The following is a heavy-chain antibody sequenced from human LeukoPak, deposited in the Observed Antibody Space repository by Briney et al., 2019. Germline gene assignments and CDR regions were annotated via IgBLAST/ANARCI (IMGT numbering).Heavy chain of an antibody. Sequence: GGSLRLSCAASGFSFSSYSMNWVRQAPGKGLEWVSYISGSGNAKHYTDSVKGRFTISRDNGKNALYLQMNSLRAEDTAVYFCARDYVYAFDYWGQGTLATVSS. J-gene: IGHJ4*02. CDR3: ARDYVYAFDY. CDR2: ISGSGNAK. CDR1: GFSFSSYS. V-gene: IGHV3-48*01. D-gene: IGHD2/OR15-2a*01.